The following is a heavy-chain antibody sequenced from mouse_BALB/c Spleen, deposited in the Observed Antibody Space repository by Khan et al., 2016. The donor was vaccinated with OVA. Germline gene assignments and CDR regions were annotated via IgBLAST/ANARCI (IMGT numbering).Heavy chain of an antibody. CDR1: GFTFSTYG. CDR3: TSLAYYYDSEGFAY. Sequence: EVKVEESGGDLVKPGGSLKLSCAASGFTFSTYGMSWVRQAPDKRLEWVATVSTGGSYTYYPDSVKGRFTISRDNAKNTLYLQMSGQRSEDTAMFYCTSLAYYYDSEGFAYWGQGTLVTVSA. J-gene: IGHJ3*01. D-gene: IGHD1-1*01. CDR2: VSTGGSYT. V-gene: IGHV5-6*02.